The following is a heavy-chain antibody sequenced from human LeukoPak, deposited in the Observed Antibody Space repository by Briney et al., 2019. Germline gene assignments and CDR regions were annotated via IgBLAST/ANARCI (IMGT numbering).Heavy chain of an antibody. CDR2: ISGSGGST. D-gene: IGHD6-13*01. Sequence: GGSLRLSCAASGFTFSSYAMSWVRQAPGKGLEWVSAISGSGGSTYYADSVKGRFTISGDNSKNTLYLQMNSLRAEDTAVYYCAKAVAAAPRGGYFDYWGQGTLVTVSS. V-gene: IGHV3-23*01. J-gene: IGHJ4*02. CDR3: AKAVAAAPRGGYFDY. CDR1: GFTFSSYA.